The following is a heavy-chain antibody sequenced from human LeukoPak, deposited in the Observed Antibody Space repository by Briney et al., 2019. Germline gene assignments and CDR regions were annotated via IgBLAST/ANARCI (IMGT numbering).Heavy chain of an antibody. CDR1: GFTFSSHA. Sequence: GKSLRLSCAASGFTFSSHAMHWVRQAPGKGLEWVALISYDGSNKYYADSVKGRFTISRDNSMNTLYLQMNSLRAEDTALYYCVKHSAPVLAAARFDYWGQGNLVTVSS. V-gene: IGHV3-30*04. D-gene: IGHD2-2*01. CDR3: VKHSAPVLAAARFDY. J-gene: IGHJ4*02. CDR2: ISYDGSNK.